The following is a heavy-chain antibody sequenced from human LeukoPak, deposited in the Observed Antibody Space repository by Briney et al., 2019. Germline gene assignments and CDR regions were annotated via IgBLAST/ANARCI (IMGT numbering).Heavy chain of an antibody. CDR3: ARQAARPYDY. J-gene: IGHJ4*02. Sequence: GGSLRLSCTTSGFTFTNYGINWVRQAPGKGLEWVAVISYDGSNKYYADSVKGRFTISRDNSKNTLYLQMNSLRTEDTAVFYCARQAARPYDYWGQGTLVTVSS. CDR2: ISYDGSNK. CDR1: GFTFTNYG. V-gene: IGHV3-30*19. D-gene: IGHD6-6*01.